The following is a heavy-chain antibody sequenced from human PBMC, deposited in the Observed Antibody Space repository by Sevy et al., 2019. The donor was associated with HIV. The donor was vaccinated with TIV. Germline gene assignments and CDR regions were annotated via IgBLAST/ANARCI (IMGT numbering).Heavy chain of an antibody. Sequence: GGSLRLSCAASGFTFSSYGMHWVLQAPGKGLEWVAVISYDGSNKYYADSVKGRFTISRDNSKNTLYLQMNSLRAEDTAVYYYAKDRGGAIDYWGQGTLVTVSS. CDR1: GFTFSSYG. CDR3: AKDRGGAIDY. CDR2: ISYDGSNK. J-gene: IGHJ4*02. D-gene: IGHD3-10*01. V-gene: IGHV3-30*18.